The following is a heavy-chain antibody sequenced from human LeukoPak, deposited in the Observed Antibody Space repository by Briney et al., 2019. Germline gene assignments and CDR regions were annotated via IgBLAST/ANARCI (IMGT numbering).Heavy chain of an antibody. CDR1: GFTFSSSW. Sequence: GGSLRLSCATSGFTFSSSWMSWVRQAPGKGLECVANIKEDGREKYYVDSVKGRFTISRDNAKNSLYLQMNSLRAEDTAVYYCARNDYVWGSYRSLDYWGQGTLVTVSS. J-gene: IGHJ4*02. CDR2: IKEDGREK. D-gene: IGHD3-16*02. V-gene: IGHV3-7*01. CDR3: ARNDYVWGSYRSLDY.